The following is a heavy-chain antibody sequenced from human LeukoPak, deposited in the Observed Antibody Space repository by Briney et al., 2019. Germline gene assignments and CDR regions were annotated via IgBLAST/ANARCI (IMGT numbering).Heavy chain of an antibody. CDR3: ASGSYDFWSAQDYYYMDV. V-gene: IGHV1-18*01. Sequence: VASVKVSCKASGYTFTSYGISWVRQAPGQGLEWMGWISAYNGNTNYAQKLQGRVTMTTDTSTSTAYMELRSLRSDDTAVYYCASGSYDFWSAQDYYYMDVWGKGTTVTVSS. CDR1: GYTFTSYG. CDR2: ISAYNGNT. D-gene: IGHD3-3*01. J-gene: IGHJ6*03.